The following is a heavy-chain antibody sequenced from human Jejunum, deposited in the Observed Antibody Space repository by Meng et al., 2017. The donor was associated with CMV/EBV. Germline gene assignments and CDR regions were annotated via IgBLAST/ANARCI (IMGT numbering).Heavy chain of an antibody. CDR2: ISSNGGSV. Sequence: FTFGDYVMHWVRQAPGKGLEHVSLISSNGGSVYYADSVKGRFTISRDNSKNTLYLQMGSLRAEDMAVYYCARDGATGYFGDYFFDYWGQGTLVTVSS. J-gene: IGHJ4*02. D-gene: IGHD3-9*01. V-gene: IGHV3-64*02. CDR3: ARDGATGYFGDYFFDY. CDR1: FTFGDYV.